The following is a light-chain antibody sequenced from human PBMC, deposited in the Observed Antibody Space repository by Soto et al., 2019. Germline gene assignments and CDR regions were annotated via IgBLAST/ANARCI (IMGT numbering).Light chain of an antibody. V-gene: IGKV4-1*01. Sequence: DTVMTQSPDSLAVSLGERATINCKSSQNVFSNSNNKNYLALFQQKPGQPPKLLIYWASTRESGVPDRFSGSGSGTEFTLTISSLQAEDVAVYYCQQYYGSPLTFGGGTKVDIK. CDR1: QNVFSNSNNKNY. J-gene: IGKJ4*01. CDR2: WAS. CDR3: QQYYGSPLT.